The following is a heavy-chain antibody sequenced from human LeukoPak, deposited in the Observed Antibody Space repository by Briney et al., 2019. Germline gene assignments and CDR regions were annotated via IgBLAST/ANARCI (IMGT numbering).Heavy chain of an antibody. CDR3: ARGAVADLNYFDP. CDR2: IFDSGYT. V-gene: IGHV4-59*08. Sequence: SETLSLTCTVSGGSISSYYWSWIRQPPGKGLELIGYIFDSGYTNYNPSLDSRVTISVDTSKNQFSLKVNSVTAADTAVYYCARGAVADLNYFDPWGQGTLVIVSS. D-gene: IGHD4-11*01. CDR1: GGSISSYY. J-gene: IGHJ5*02.